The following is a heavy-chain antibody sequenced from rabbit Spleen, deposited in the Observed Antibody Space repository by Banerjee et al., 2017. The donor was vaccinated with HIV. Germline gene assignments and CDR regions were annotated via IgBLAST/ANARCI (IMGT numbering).Heavy chain of an antibody. CDR2: INAATGKP. CDR3: ARDLVGVIGWNFYL. V-gene: IGHV1S40*01. D-gene: IGHD1-1*01. CDR1: GFSFSNYYY. J-gene: IGHJ4*01. Sequence: QALEESGGGLVQPEGSLTLTCTASGFSFSNYYYMCWVRQAPGKGLEWIACINAATGKPVYATWAKGRFTISRTSSTTVTLRMTSLTAADRATYFCARDLVGVIGWNFYLWGPGTLVTVS.